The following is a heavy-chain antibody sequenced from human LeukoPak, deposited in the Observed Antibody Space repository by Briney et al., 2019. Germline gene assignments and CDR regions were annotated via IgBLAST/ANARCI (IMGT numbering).Heavy chain of an antibody. D-gene: IGHD3-22*01. CDR2: IRSKANSYAT. CDR3: TTLYDSSGYPTFDAFDI. V-gene: IGHV3-73*01. J-gene: IGHJ3*02. Sequence: GGSLRLSCAASGFTFSGSAMTWVRQASGKGLEWVGRIRSKANSYATAYAASVKGRDTISRDDSKNTAYLQMNSLKTEDTAVYYCTTLYDSSGYPTFDAFDIWGQGTMVTVSS. CDR1: GFTFSGSA.